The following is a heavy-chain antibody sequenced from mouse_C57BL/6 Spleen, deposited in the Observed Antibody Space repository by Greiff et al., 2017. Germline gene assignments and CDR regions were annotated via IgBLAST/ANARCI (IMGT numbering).Heavy chain of an antibody. J-gene: IGHJ4*01. CDR3: ASPWDYDYDGYAMDY. D-gene: IGHD2-4*01. CDR1: GYTFTSYW. CDR2: IYPGSGST. V-gene: IGHV1-55*01. Sequence: QVQLQQPGAELVKPGASVKMSCKASGYTFTSYWITWVKQRPGQGLEWIGDIYPGSGSTNYNEKFKSKATLTVDTSSSTAYMQLSSLTSEDSAVYYCASPWDYDYDGYAMDYWGQGTSVTVSS.